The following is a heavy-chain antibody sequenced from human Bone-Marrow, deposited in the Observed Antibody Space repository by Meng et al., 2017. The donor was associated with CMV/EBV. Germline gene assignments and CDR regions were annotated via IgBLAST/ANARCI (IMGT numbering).Heavy chain of an antibody. CDR3: ALSGYNEYFDY. D-gene: IGHD3-22*01. CDR2: IYYSGST. J-gene: IGHJ4*02. CDR1: GGSFSGYY. Sequence: GSLRLSCAVYGGSFSGYYWSWIRQPPGKGLEWIGYIYYSGSTYYNPSLKSRITISVDTSKNQFSLKLTSVTAADTAVYYCALSGYNEYFDYWGQGTLVTVSS. V-gene: IGHV4-59*01.